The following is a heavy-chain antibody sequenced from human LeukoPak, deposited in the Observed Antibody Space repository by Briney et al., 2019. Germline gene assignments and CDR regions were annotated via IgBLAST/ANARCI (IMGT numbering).Heavy chain of an antibody. CDR1: GFTFSSYW. V-gene: IGHV3-7*03. D-gene: IGHD1-26*01. Sequence: TGGSLRLSCAASGFTFSSYWMSWVRQAPGKGLEWVANIKQDGSEKYYVDSVKGRFTISRDNAKNSLYLQMNSLRAEDTAVYYCARDLGRWELRGFDYWGQGTLVTVSS. CDR3: ARDLGRWELRGFDY. J-gene: IGHJ4*02. CDR2: IKQDGSEK.